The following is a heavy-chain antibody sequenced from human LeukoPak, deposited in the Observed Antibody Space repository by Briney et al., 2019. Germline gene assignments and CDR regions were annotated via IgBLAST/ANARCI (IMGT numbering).Heavy chain of an antibody. CDR2: IYTSGST. CDR3: ARVAVAGMVDY. D-gene: IGHD6-19*01. CDR1: GGSISSGSYY. V-gene: IGHV4-61*02. Sequence: SETLSLTCTVSGGSISSGSYYWSWIRQPAGKGLEWIGRIYTSGSTNYNPSLKSQVTISVDTSKNQFSLKLSSVTAADTAVYYCARVAVAGMVDYWGQGTLVTVSS. J-gene: IGHJ4*02.